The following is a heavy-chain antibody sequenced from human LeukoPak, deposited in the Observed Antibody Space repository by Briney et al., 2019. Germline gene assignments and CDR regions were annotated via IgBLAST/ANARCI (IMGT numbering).Heavy chain of an antibody. J-gene: IGHJ4*02. CDR3: ARDRKDKYCSGGSCRHYDY. V-gene: IGHV1-2*02. Sequence: ASVKVSCKASGYIFTDYYLHWVRQAPGQGLEWMGWINPNNGDTKFAQKFQGRVTMTGDTSISTAYMELSRLISDDTAMHYCARDRKDKYCSGGSCRHYDYWGQGTLVTVSS. CDR2: INPNNGDT. CDR1: GYIFTDYY. D-gene: IGHD2-15*01.